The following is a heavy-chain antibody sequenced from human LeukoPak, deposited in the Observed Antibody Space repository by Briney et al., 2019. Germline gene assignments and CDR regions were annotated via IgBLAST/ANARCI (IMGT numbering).Heavy chain of an antibody. CDR3: AKDAYYYDSSGYYDGGSFDY. V-gene: IGHV3-23*01. J-gene: IGHJ4*02. CDR1: GFTFSSYA. D-gene: IGHD3-22*01. Sequence: PGGSPRLSCAASGFTFSSYAMHWVRQAPGKGLEWVSAIRGSGNKTYYADSVKGRFTISRDNSKNTLYLQMNSLRAEDTAIYYCAKDAYYYDSSGYYDGGSFDYWGQGTLVTVSS. CDR2: IRGSGNKT.